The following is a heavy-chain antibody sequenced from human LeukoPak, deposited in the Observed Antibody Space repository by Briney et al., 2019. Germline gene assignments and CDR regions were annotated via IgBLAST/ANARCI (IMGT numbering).Heavy chain of an antibody. J-gene: IGHJ4*02. D-gene: IGHD6-13*01. CDR2: ISWNSGSI. CDR3: AKDMELSSSWFDY. V-gene: IGHV3-9*01. CDR1: GFTFDDYA. Sequence: GGSLRLSCAASGFTFDDYAMHWVRQAPGKGLEWVSGISWNSGSIGYADSVKGRFTIPRDNAKNSLYRQMNSLRAEDTALYYCAKDMELSSSWFDYWGQGTLVTVSS.